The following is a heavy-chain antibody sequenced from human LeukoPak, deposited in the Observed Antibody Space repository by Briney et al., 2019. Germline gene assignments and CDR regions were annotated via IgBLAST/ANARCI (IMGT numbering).Heavy chain of an antibody. V-gene: IGHV3-74*03. Sequence: GSLRLSCAASGFTFSAYWMHWVRQAPGKGLVWVSRITGDGTTTKDADSVTGRFTISRDNAKNTLYLQMNSLRAEDTAVYFCAREPLGAGQYYFDSWGQGTLVTVSS. D-gene: IGHD6-19*01. CDR3: AREPLGAGQYYFDS. J-gene: IGHJ4*02. CDR1: GFTFSAYW. CDR2: ITGDGTTT.